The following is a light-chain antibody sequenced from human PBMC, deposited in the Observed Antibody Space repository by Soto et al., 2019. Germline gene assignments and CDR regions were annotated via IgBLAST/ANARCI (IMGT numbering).Light chain of an antibody. CDR3: AAWDDSLNGVV. Sequence: QSVLTQPHSASGTPGQRVTISCSGSGSNIGSNTVNWYQQLPGTAPKLLFYSNNQRPSGGPDRFSGSKSGTSASLAISGLQSEDEADYYCAAWDDSLNGVVFGGGTKLTVL. V-gene: IGLV1-44*01. CDR2: SNN. J-gene: IGLJ2*01. CDR1: GSNIGSNT.